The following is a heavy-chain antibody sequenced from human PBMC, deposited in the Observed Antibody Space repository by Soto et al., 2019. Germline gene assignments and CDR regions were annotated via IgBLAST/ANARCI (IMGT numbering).Heavy chain of an antibody. J-gene: IGHJ3*02. CDR2: LSWSSDSI. D-gene: IGHD2-2*01. CDR3: AKDRASRYCLNTGCYFRALHI. CDR1: GFTFDDYT. V-gene: IGHV3-9*01. Sequence: PGGSLRLSCAASGFTFDDYTMHWVRQLPGKGLEWVSGLSWSSDSIGYADSVKGRFTISRDNAKKSLYLQMNSLRVEDTAFYYCAKDRASRYCLNTGCYFRALHIWGPGTMVTVSS.